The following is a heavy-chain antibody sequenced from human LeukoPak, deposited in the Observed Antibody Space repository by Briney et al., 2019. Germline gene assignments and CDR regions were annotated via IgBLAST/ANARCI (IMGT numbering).Heavy chain of an antibody. V-gene: IGHV1-8*01. D-gene: IGHD7-27*01. CDR3: ARRPGDGEYYFDY. J-gene: IGHJ4*02. Sequence: ASVKVSCKASGYTFTSYDINWVRQATGQGLEWMGRMNPNSGNTGYAQKFQGRVTMTRNTSISTAYMELSSLRSDDTAVYYCARRPGDGEYYFDYWGQGTLVTVSS. CDR2: MNPNSGNT. CDR1: GYTFTSYD.